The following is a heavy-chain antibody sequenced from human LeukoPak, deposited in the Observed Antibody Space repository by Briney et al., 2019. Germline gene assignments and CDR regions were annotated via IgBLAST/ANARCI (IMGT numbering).Heavy chain of an antibody. V-gene: IGHV1-24*01. CDR3: ATVSMVRGVFDY. D-gene: IGHD3-10*01. J-gene: IGHJ4*02. CDR1: GYTLTELS. Sequence: ASVTVSCTVSGYTLTELSMHWVRPAPGKGLGWMGGFDPEDGETIYAQKFQGRVTMTEDTSTDTAYMELSSLRSEDTAVYYCATVSMVRGVFDYWGQGTLVTVSS. CDR2: FDPEDGET.